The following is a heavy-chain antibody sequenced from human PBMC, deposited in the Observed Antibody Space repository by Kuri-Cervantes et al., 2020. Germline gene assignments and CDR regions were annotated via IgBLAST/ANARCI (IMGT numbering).Heavy chain of an antibody. V-gene: IGHV1-69*05. D-gene: IGHD3-3*01. J-gene: IGHJ6*03. CDR3: AREVKAYDNFWSGYTHPYYYYYMDV. CDR1: GGTFSSYA. Sequence: SVKVSCKASGGTFSSYAISWVRQAPGQGLEWMGGIIPIFGTANYAQKFQGRVTMTRDTSTSTVYMELSSLRSEDTAVYYCAREVKAYDNFWSGYTHPYYYYYMDVWGKGTTVTVSS. CDR2: IIPIFGTA.